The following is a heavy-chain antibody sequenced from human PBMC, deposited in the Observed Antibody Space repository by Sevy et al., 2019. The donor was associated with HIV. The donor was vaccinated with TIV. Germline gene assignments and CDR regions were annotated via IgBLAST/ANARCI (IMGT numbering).Heavy chain of an antibody. Sequence: GGSLRLSCAASGFSFSIYWMSWVRQAPGKGLEWVATMKQDGSEEDYVDSVKGRFTISRDNAKNSLFLQMNSLSAEEPAVYYCVREGLGGYSYSLDYWGHGTLVTVSS. V-gene: IGHV3-7*01. D-gene: IGHD5-18*01. CDR2: MKQDGSEE. J-gene: IGHJ4*01. CDR3: VREGLGGYSYSLDY. CDR1: GFSFSIYW.